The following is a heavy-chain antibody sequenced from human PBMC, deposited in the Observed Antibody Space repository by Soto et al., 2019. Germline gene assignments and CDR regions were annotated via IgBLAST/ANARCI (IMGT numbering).Heavy chain of an antibody. D-gene: IGHD6-19*01. CDR1: GFTFSSYA. J-gene: IGHJ2*01. Sequence: QVQLVESGGGVVQPGRSLRLSCAASGFTFSSYAMHWVRQAPGKGLEWVAVISYDGSNKYYADSVKGRFTISRDNSKNALYLQMNSLRAEGTAVYYCASPPFVAVADYFALWGRGTLVTVSS. CDR3: ASPPFVAVADYFAL. CDR2: ISYDGSNK. V-gene: IGHV3-30-3*01.